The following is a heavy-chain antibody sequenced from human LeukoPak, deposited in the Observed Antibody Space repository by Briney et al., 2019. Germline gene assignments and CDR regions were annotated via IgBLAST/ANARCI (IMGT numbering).Heavy chain of an antibody. CDR3: ARHGGGPSSHYQYYMDV. J-gene: IGHJ6*03. CDR2: IYHSGHT. D-gene: IGHD2-15*01. Sequence: SETVSLARTVSGHSISSGYYWGWIRQAPGKGLERIANIYHSGHTYYNPSLNNPISISIDTSKNRVSLKLTCVTAPDTAVYYCARHGGGPSSHYQYYMDVWGKGTTVTISS. CDR1: GHSISSGYY. V-gene: IGHV4-38-2*02.